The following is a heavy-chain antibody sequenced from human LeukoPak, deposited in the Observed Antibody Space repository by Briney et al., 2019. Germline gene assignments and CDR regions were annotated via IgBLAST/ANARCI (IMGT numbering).Heavy chain of an antibody. Sequence: PSETLSLTCAVYGGSFSGYYWSWTRQPPGKGLEWIGEINHSGSTNYNPSLKSRVTISVDTSKNQFSLKLSSVTAADTAVYYCARLSSGYADLSWEFDYWGQGTLVTVSS. D-gene: IGHD3-3*01. CDR3: ARLSSGYADLSWEFDY. CDR1: GGSFSGYY. CDR2: INHSGST. J-gene: IGHJ4*02. V-gene: IGHV4-34*01.